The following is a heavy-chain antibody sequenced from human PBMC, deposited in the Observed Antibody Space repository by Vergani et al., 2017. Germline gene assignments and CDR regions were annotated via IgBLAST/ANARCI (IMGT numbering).Heavy chain of an antibody. D-gene: IGHD4-17*01. V-gene: IGHV3-21*01. CDR2: ISSSSSYI. CDR1: GFTFSSYS. J-gene: IGHJ4*02. Sequence: EVQLVESGGGLVKPGGSLRLSCAASGFTFSSYSMNWVRQAPGKGLEWVSSISSSSSYIYYADSVKGRFTISTNTAKNSLYLRRNSLRAEDTAVYYCARESLSGVYGDYVFDYWGQGTLVTVSS. CDR3: ARESLSGVYGDYVFDY.